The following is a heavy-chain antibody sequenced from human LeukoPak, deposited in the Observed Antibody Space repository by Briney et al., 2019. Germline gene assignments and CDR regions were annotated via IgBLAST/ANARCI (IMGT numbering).Heavy chain of an antibody. V-gene: IGHV1-18*04. Sequence: ASVKVSCKASGYTFTGYYMHWVRQAPGQGLEWMGWISAYNGNTNYAQKLQGRVTMTTDTSTSAAYMELRSLRSDDTAVYYCARHYYYDILTGYYTGGRAEYFQHWGQGTLVTVSS. CDR2: ISAYNGNT. D-gene: IGHD3-9*01. J-gene: IGHJ1*01. CDR1: GYTFTGYY. CDR3: ARHYYYDILTGYYTGGRAEYFQH.